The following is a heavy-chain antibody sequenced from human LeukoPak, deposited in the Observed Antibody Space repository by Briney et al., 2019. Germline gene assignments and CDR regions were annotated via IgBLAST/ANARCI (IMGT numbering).Heavy chain of an antibody. CDR2: IYPGDSDT. Sequence: GESLKISCKGSGYSFTSYWIGWVRQMPGKGLEWMGIIYPGDSDTRYSPSFQGQVTISADKSISTAYLQWSSLKASGTAMYYCARSRRDGYNYDAFDIWGQGTMVTVSS. J-gene: IGHJ3*02. V-gene: IGHV5-51*01. CDR3: ARSRRDGYNYDAFDI. CDR1: GYSFTSYW. D-gene: IGHD5-24*01.